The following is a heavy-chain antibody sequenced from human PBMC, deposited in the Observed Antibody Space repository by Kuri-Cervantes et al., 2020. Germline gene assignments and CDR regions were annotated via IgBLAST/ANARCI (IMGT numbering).Heavy chain of an antibody. CDR2: FCYSGST. J-gene: IGHJ4*02. CDR3: ARHLAAAGDY. Sequence: SETLSLTCTVSGGSISHYYWSWIRHPPGKGLELIGFFCYSGSTDYNPSLKSRVTISVNTSKKQFSLKLSSVTAADTAVYYCARHLAAAGDYWGQGTLVTVSS. D-gene: IGHD6-13*01. CDR1: GGSISHYY. V-gene: IGHV4-59*08.